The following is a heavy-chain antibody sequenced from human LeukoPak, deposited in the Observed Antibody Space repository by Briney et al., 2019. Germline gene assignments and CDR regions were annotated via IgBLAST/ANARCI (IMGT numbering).Heavy chain of an antibody. CDR1: GFTFSSYW. CDR3: AKHEIRAGIRNKAFDI. V-gene: IGHV3-7*01. CDR2: IKQDGSEK. Sequence: GGSLRLSCAASGFTFSSYWMSWVRQAPGKGLEWVANIKQDGSEKNYVDSVKGRFTISRDNAKNSLYLQMNSLRAEDTAVYYCAKHEIRAGIRNKAFDIWGQGTMVTVSS. J-gene: IGHJ3*02.